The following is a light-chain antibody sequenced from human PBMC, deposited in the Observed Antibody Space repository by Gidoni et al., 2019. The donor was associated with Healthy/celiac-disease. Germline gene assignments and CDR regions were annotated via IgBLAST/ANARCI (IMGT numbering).Light chain of an antibody. CDR1: SSNIGAGYD. Sequence: QSVLTQPPSVSGAPGQRVTISCTGSSSNIGAGYDVHWYQQLPGTAPKLLIYGNSNRPSAVPDRFSGAKSGTSASLAITGLQAEDEADYYCQSYDSSLSGCYVFGTGTKVTVL. CDR2: GNS. J-gene: IGLJ1*01. V-gene: IGLV1-40*01. CDR3: QSYDSSLSGCYV.